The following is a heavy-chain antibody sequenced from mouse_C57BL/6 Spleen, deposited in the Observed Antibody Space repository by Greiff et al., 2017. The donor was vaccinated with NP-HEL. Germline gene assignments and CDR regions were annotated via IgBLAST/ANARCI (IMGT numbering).Heavy chain of an antibody. CDR2: IEPNSGGT. CDR3: ARPHATADYWYFDV. V-gene: IGHV1-72*01. Sequence: QVQLQQPGAELVKPGASVKLSCKASGYTFTSYWMHWVKQRPGRGLEWIGRIEPNSGGTKYNEKFQSKATLTVDKPSSTAYMQLSSLTAEDSAVYYCARPHATADYWYFDVWGTGTTVTVSS. CDR1: GYTFTSYW. J-gene: IGHJ1*03. D-gene: IGHD1-2*01.